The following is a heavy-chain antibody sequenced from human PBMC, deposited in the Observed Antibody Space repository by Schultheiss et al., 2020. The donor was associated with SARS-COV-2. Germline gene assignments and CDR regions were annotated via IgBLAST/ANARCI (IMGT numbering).Heavy chain of an antibody. Sequence: GGSLRLSCAPSSFTFSAYAMSWVRQAPGKGLEWVSRINSDGSSTSYADSVKGRFTISRDNAKNTLYLQMNSLRAEDTAVYYCARESGPWGQGTLVTVSS. D-gene: IGHD1-14*01. CDR2: INSDGSST. CDR1: SFTFSAYA. V-gene: IGHV3-74*01. J-gene: IGHJ5*02. CDR3: ARESGP.